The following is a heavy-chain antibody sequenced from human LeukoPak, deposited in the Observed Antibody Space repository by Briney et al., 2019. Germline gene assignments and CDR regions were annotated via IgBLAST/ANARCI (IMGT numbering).Heavy chain of an antibody. CDR3: ARDLCSTTSCPPVGDDYGMDV. Sequence: ASLKVSCKASGYTFTSYYMHWVRQAPGQGLEWMGIINPTDGSPAYAQKFQGRVTMTRDTSTSTVYMELSSLRSEDTAVYYCARDLCSTTSCPPVGDDYGMDVWGQGTTVTVSS. CDR2: INPTDGSP. J-gene: IGHJ6*02. D-gene: IGHD2-2*01. CDR1: GYTFTSYY. V-gene: IGHV1-46*01.